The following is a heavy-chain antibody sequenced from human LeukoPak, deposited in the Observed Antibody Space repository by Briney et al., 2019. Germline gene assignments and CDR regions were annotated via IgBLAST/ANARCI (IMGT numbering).Heavy chain of an antibody. CDR2: IRSKANSYAT. V-gene: IGHV3-73*01. Sequence: PGGSLRLSCAASGFTFSGSAIHWVRQASGTGLEWVGRIRSKANSYATAYAASVKGRFTISRDDSKNTAYLQMNSLKTEDTAVYYCTRPVTTADDYYYYYMDVWGKGTTVTVSS. CDR1: GFTFSGSA. D-gene: IGHD4-17*01. J-gene: IGHJ6*03. CDR3: TRPVTTADDYYYYYMDV.